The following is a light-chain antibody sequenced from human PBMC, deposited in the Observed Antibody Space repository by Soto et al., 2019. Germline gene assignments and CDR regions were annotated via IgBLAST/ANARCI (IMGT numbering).Light chain of an antibody. J-gene: IGKJ3*01. CDR1: QSVSSN. Sequence: EIVMTPSPATLSVSPGETVTLSCRASQSVSSNLAWYQQKPGQAPRLLIYGASTRATGIPGRFSGSGTGTDFTVTISGLPPEDFAVDYWHLHKDWPPFTFGPGTRVYIK. CDR2: GAS. V-gene: IGKV3-15*01. CDR3: HLHKDWPPFT.